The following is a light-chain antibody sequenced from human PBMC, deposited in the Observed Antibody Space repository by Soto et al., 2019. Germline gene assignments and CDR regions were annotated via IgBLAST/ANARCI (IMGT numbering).Light chain of an antibody. J-gene: IGKJ4*01. V-gene: IGKV3-15*01. CDR3: QQYNDWPPLT. Sequence: EIVLTQSPATLSVSPGERATLSCRASQSVSTNLAWYQQTPGQAPRLLIYGASTRATGVPARFSGSGSGTEFNLTISNLQSEDFAVYYCQQYNDWPPLTFGGGTKVDIK. CDR2: GAS. CDR1: QSVSTN.